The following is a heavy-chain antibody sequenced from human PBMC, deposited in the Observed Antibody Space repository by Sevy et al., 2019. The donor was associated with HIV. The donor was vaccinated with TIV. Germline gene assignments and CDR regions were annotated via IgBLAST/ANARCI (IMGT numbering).Heavy chain of an antibody. D-gene: IGHD6-19*01. CDR1: GFTFSSYA. Sequence: GGSLRLSCAASGFTFSSYAMSLVRQAPGKGLEWGSSFTGSGTNTFYADSVKGRFTISRDNSKNTLYLQMNSLRAEDTAVYYCAKDSILVAGHFDYWGQGTLVTVSS. CDR3: AKDSILVAGHFDY. J-gene: IGHJ4*02. CDR2: FTGSGTNT. V-gene: IGHV3-23*01.